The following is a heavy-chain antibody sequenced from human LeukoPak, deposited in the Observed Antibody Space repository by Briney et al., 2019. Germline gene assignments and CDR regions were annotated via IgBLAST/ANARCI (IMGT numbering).Heavy chain of an antibody. CDR1: GGSISSGGYY. J-gene: IGHJ5*02. V-gene: IGHV4-31*03. Sequence: PSETLSLTCTVSGGSISSGGYYWSWIRQHPGKGLEWIGYIYYSGSTYYNPSLKSRVTISVDTSKNQFSLKLSSVTAADTAVYYCARDHPPSALVGMDGGNWFDPWGQGTLVTVSS. D-gene: IGHD2-21*01. CDR3: ARDHPPSALVGMDGGNWFDP. CDR2: IYYSGST.